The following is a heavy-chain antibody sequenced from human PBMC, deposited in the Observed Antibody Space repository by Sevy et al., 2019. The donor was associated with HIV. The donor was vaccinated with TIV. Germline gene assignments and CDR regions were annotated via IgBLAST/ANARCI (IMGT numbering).Heavy chain of an antibody. D-gene: IGHD1-1*01. Sequence: GGSLRLSCAASGFTFWSFAMTWVRQAPGKGLEWVSIISGRSRSTYYADSVKGRLIISRDNSKNTLFLQMNSLRAEDTAVYYCAKSPPTNGTTWGDNWFDPWGQGTLVTVSS. CDR1: GFTFWSFA. CDR3: AKSPPTNGTTWGDNWFDP. CDR2: ISGRSRST. J-gene: IGHJ5*02. V-gene: IGHV3-23*01.